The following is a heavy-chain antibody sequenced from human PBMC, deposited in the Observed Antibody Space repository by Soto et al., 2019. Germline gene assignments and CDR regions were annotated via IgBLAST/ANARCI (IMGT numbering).Heavy chain of an antibody. CDR1: GFTFSSHW. V-gene: IGHV3-74*01. J-gene: IGHJ4*02. CDR2: INSDGSST. D-gene: IGHD3-16*02. CDR3: ARVALSYSYGRPYGY. Sequence: PGGSLRLSCAASGFTFSSHWMHWVRQAPGKGLVWVSRINSDGSSTSYADSVKGRFTISRDNAQNTLYLQMNSLRAEDTAVYYCARVALSYSYGRPYGYWGQGTLVTVSS.